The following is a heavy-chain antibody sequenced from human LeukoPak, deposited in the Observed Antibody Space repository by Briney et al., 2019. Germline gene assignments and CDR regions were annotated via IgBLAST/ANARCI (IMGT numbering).Heavy chain of an antibody. D-gene: IGHD6-19*01. Sequence: PSETLSLTCTVSGGSISSYYRSWIRQPPGKGLEWIGYISYSGSTNYNPSLKSRVTISVDTSKNQFSLKLSSVTAADTAVYYCARGQGDSSGDSYYYYYMDVWGKGTTVTISS. V-gene: IGHV4-59*01. CDR1: GGSISSYY. J-gene: IGHJ6*03. CDR2: ISYSGST. CDR3: ARGQGDSSGDSYYYYYMDV.